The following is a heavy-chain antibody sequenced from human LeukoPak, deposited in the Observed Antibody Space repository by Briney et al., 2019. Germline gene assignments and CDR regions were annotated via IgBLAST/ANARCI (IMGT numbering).Heavy chain of an antibody. J-gene: IGHJ4*02. CDR1: GNTLSELS. Sequence: ASVKVSCKVSGNTLSELSMHWVRQAPGKGLEWMGGFDPEDGETIYAQKLQGRVTMTTDTSTSTAYMELRSLRSDDTAVYYCARAGSWSFDYWGQGTLVTVSS. D-gene: IGHD6-13*01. CDR2: FDPEDGET. CDR3: ARAGSWSFDY. V-gene: IGHV1-24*01.